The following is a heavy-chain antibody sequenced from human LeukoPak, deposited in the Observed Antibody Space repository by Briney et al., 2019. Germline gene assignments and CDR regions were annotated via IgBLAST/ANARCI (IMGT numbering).Heavy chain of an antibody. Sequence: PGGSLRLSCAASGFTFSSYSMNWVRQAPGKGLEWVSSISSSSYIYYADSVKGRFTISRDNAKNSLYLQMNSLRAEDTAVYYCARGGYSYGGFDYWGQGTLVTVSS. V-gene: IGHV3-21*01. CDR3: ARGGYSYGGFDY. CDR2: ISSSSYI. CDR1: GFTFSSYS. J-gene: IGHJ4*02. D-gene: IGHD5-18*01.